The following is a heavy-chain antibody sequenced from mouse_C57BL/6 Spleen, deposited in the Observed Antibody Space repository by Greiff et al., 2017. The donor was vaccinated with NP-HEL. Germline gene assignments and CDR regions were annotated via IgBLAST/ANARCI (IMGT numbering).Heavy chain of an antibody. CDR3: ARGYGSSYGDYYAMDY. CDR2: IDPSDSYT. J-gene: IGHJ4*01. Sequence: QVQLKQPGAELVMPGASVKLSCKASGYTFTSYWMHWVKQRPGQGLEWIGEIDPSDSYTNYNQKFKGKSTLTVDKSSSTAYMQLSSLTSEDSAVYYCARGYGSSYGDYYAMDYWGQGTSVTVSS. CDR1: GYTFTSYW. D-gene: IGHD1-1*01. V-gene: IGHV1-69*01.